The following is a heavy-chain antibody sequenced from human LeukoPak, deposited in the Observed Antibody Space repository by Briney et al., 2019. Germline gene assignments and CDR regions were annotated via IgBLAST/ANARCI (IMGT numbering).Heavy chain of an antibody. D-gene: IGHD6-13*01. CDR1: GGSFSGYY. Sequence: PSETLSLTCAVYGGSFSGYYWSWIRQPPGKGLEWIGEINHSGSTNYNPSLKSRVTISVDTSKNQFSLKLSSVTAADTAVYYCARGPMYSSSRKYYFDHWGQGTLVTVSS. CDR2: INHSGST. V-gene: IGHV4-34*01. CDR3: ARGPMYSSSRKYYFDH. J-gene: IGHJ4*02.